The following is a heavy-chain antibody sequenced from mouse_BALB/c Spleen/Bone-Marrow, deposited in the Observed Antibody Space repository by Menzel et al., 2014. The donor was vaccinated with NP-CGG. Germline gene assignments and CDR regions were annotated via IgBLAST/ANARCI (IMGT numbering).Heavy chain of an antibody. CDR2: IISGSNTI. D-gene: IGHD2-14*01. J-gene: IGHJ3*01. Sequence: EVQGVESGGGLVQPGGSRKLSCAASGFTFSSFGMHWVRQAPEKGLEWVAYIISGSNTIYYADTVKGRLTISRDNPKDTLFLQMTSLRSEDTAMYYCARSRYDVGWFAYWGQGTLVTVSA. CDR1: GFTFSSFG. V-gene: IGHV5-17*02. CDR3: ARSRYDVGWFAY.